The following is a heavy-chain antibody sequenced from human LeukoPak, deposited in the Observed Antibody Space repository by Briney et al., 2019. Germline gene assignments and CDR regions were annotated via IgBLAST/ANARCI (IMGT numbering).Heavy chain of an antibody. J-gene: IGHJ4*02. Sequence: PGGSLRLSCAASGFTFSSYAMHWVRQAPGKGLEWVAVISKDGNIKYFADSVKGRFTISRDNSKNTLYLQMNSLRAEDTAVYYCAKDYYDSSGYHYGSYFDYWGQGTLVTVSS. V-gene: IGHV3-30*07. CDR2: ISKDGNIK. D-gene: IGHD3-22*01. CDR1: GFTFSSYA. CDR3: AKDYYDSSGYHYGSYFDY.